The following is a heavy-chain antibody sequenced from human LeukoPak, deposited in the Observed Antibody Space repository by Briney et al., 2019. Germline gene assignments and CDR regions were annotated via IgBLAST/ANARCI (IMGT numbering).Heavy chain of an antibody. Sequence: PSQTLSLTCTVSGGSITTGDYYWSWIRQPPGKGLEWIGHMYYGGNTYYNPSFKSRVTISVDTSKNQFSLKLSSVTAADTAVYYWARHVPPTQHTYNWSDPWGQETLVTVSS. J-gene: IGHJ5*02. CDR2: MYYGGNT. V-gene: IGHV4-30-4*01. CDR1: GGSITTGDYY. CDR3: ARHVPPTQHTYNWSDP.